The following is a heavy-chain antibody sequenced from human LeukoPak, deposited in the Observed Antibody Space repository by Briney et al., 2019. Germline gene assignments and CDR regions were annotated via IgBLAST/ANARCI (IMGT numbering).Heavy chain of an antibody. CDR1: GFTFSSYS. J-gene: IGHJ4*02. CDR2: ISSSSSSYI. D-gene: IGHD3-22*01. CDR3: ARGLITMIVESYFDY. Sequence: PGGSLRLSCAASGFTFSSYSMNWVRQAPGKGLEWVSSISSSSSSYIYYADSVKGRFTISRDNAKNSLYLQMNSLRAEDTAVYYCARGLITMIVESYFDYWGQGTLVTVSS. V-gene: IGHV3-21*01.